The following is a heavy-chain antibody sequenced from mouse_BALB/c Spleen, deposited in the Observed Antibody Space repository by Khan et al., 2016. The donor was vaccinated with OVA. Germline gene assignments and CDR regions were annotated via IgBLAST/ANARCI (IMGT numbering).Heavy chain of an antibody. V-gene: IGHV2-9*02. J-gene: IGHJ1*01. CDR1: GFSLTSYG. D-gene: IGHD2-1*01. CDR2: IWAGGST. CDR3: ARYYGNYGWYFDV. Sequence: QVQLKQSGPAMVAPSQSLSITCTVSGFSLTSYGVHWVRQPPGKGLEWLGVIWAGGSTNYNSALISRLRISKDNSKSQVFLKMNSLQTDDTAMYYCARYYGNYGWYFDVWGEGTTVTVSS.